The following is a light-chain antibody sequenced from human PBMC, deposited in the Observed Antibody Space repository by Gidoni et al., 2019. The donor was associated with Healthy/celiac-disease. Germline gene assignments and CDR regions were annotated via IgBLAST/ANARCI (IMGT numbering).Light chain of an antibody. CDR1: QSVSSN. J-gene: IGKJ2*01. CDR2: GAS. Sequence: EIVMTQSPATLSVSPGERATLSCRASQSVSSNLAWYQQKPGQAPRLLIYGASTRATGIPARFSGSGSGIEFTLTISSLQSEDFAVYYCQQYYNWYTFGQGTKLEIK. V-gene: IGKV3-15*01. CDR3: QQYYNWYT.